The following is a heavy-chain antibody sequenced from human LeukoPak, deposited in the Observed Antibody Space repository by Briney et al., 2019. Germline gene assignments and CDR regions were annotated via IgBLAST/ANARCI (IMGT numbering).Heavy chain of an antibody. D-gene: IGHD3-10*01. CDR2: IRYDGSNK. CDR3: AKGRKEDLRDAFDI. V-gene: IGHV3-30*02. Sequence: PGGSLRLSCAASGFTFSSYGMHWVRQAPGKGLEWVAFIRYDGSNKYYADSVKGRFTISRDNSKNTLYLQMNSLRAEDTAMYYCAKGRKEDLRDAFDIWGQGTMDTVSS. CDR1: GFTFSSYG. J-gene: IGHJ3*02.